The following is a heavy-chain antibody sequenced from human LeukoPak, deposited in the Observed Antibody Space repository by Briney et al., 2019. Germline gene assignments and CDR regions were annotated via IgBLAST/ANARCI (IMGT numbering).Heavy chain of an antibody. CDR2: IYYSGST. D-gene: IGHD2-8*01. Sequence: SETLSLTCTVSGGSISSYYWSWIRQPPGKGLEWIGYIYYSGSTNYNPSLKSRATISVDTSKNQFSLKLSSVTAADTAVYYCARSPSRYCTNGVCPYGMGVWGQGTTVTVSS. J-gene: IGHJ6*02. CDR3: ARSPSRYCTNGVCPYGMGV. V-gene: IGHV4-59*01. CDR1: GGSISSYY.